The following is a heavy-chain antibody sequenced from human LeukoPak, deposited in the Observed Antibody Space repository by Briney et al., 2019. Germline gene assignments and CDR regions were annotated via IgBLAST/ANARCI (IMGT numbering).Heavy chain of an antibody. Sequence: GASLQISCQASGSTFTSYWIGGVRQLPGKGLEGMGIIYPDDSDTRYSPSFQGQVTISADKPISTAYMQWSSLKASDTAMYYCARQVSSSGWFDHWGQGTLVTVSS. CDR3: ARQVSSSGWFDH. CDR1: GSTFTSYW. D-gene: IGHD6-6*01. V-gene: IGHV5-51*01. J-gene: IGHJ5*02. CDR2: IYPDDSDT.